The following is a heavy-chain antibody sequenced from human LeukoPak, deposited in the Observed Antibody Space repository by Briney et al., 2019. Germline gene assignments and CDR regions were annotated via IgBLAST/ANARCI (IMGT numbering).Heavy chain of an antibody. V-gene: IGHV3-23*01. J-gene: IGHJ6*03. D-gene: IGHD2-2*01. CDR2: ISGSGGST. Sequence: GGSLRLSCAASGFTFSSYAMSWVRQAPGKGLEWVSAISGSGGSTYYADSVKGRFTISRDNSKNTLYLQMNSLRAEDTAVYYCAKPSSTSAHYYYYMDVWGKGTTVTVSS. CDR3: AKPSSTSAHYYYYMDV. CDR1: GFTFSSYA.